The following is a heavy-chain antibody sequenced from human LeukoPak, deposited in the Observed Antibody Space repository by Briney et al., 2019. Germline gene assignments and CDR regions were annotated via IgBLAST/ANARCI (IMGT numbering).Heavy chain of an antibody. J-gene: IGHJ5*02. CDR2: INDSIST. CDR1: GGSFSGYY. V-gene: IGHV4-34*01. CDR3: ARGREVRGVIRGGSWFDP. D-gene: IGHD3-10*01. Sequence: SETLSLTCAVYGGSFSGYYWSWSRQPPGKGLEWSGEINDSISTNYNPSLKSRVTISVGTSKNQFSLKMSPETAADTAVYYCARGREVRGVIRGGSWFDPWGQGTLVTVSS.